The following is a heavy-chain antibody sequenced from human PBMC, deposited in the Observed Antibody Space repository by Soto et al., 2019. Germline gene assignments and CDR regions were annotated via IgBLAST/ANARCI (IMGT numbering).Heavy chain of an antibody. CDR3: VRDGPPTDY. CDR1: GYIFSDYG. Sequence: VQLVQSGDEMKKPGASVQVSCEASGYIFSDYGISWVRQAPGQGFEWMGWISGNNGNTNYAQKFQGRVTLTTDTSTTTAYMQLRRLTSDDTAMYYCVRDGPPTDYWGQGTLVTVSS. J-gene: IGHJ4*02. V-gene: IGHV1-18*01. CDR2: ISGNNGNT.